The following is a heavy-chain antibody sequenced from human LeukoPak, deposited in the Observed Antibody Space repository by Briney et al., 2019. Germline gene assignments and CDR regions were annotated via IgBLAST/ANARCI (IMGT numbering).Heavy chain of an antibody. J-gene: IGHJ1*01. D-gene: IGHD3-22*01. CDR1: GGTFSSYA. V-gene: IGHV1-24*01. CDR2: FDPEDGET. Sequence: ASVKVSCKASGGTFSSYAISWVRQAPGKGLEWMGGFDPEDGETIYAQKFQGRVTMTEDTSTDTAYMELSSLRSEDTAVYYCATGTHYYDSSGYYRAEYFQHWGQGTLVTVSS. CDR3: ATGTHYYDSSGYYRAEYFQH.